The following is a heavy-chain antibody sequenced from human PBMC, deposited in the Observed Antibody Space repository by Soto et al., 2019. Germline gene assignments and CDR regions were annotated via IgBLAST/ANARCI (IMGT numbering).Heavy chain of an antibody. J-gene: IGHJ6*02. V-gene: IGHV4-34*01. CDR3: ARLELVVVVAASEATYGMDV. D-gene: IGHD2-15*01. CDR1: GGSFSGYY. CDR2: INHSGST. Sequence: SETLSLTCAVYGGSFSGYYWSWIRQPPGKGLEWIGEINHSGSTNYNPSLKSRVTISVDTSKNQFSLKLSSVTAADTAVYYCARLELVVVVAASEATYGMDVWGQGTTVTAP.